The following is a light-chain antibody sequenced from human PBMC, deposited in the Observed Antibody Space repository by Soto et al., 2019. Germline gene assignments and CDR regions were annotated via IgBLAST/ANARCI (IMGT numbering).Light chain of an antibody. CDR2: GNS. Sequence: QSVLTQPPSVSGAPGQRVTISCTGSSSNIGAGYDVHWYQQLPGTAPKLLIYGNSNRPSGVPDRFSGSKSGTSASLAITGLQAEDEADYYSSLSGFYVFGTGTTVTVL. J-gene: IGLJ1*01. CDR1: SSNIGAGYD. V-gene: IGLV1-40*01. CDR3: SLSGFYV.